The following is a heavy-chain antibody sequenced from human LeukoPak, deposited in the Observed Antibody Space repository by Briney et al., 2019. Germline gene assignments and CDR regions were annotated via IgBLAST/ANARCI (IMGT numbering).Heavy chain of an antibody. D-gene: IGHD6-19*01. CDR2: IYYSGST. V-gene: IGHV4-59*01. CDR1: GGPISSYY. CDR3: AREAQDSSGWFVDY. J-gene: IGHJ4*02. Sequence: SETLSLTCTVSGGPISSYYWSWIRQPAGKGLEGIGYIYYSGSTNYNPSLKSRVTISVDTSKNQFSLKLSSVTAADTAVYYCAREAQDSSGWFVDYWGQGTLVTVSS.